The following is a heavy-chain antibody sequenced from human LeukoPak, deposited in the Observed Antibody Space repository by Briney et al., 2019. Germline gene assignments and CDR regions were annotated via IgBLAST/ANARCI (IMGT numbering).Heavy chain of an antibody. CDR1: GFTFSSYG. CDR2: ISYDGSNK. V-gene: IGHV3-30*18. D-gene: IGHD3-10*01. J-gene: IGHJ6*03. Sequence: PGGSLRLSCAASGFTFSSYGMHWVRQAPGKGLEWVAVISYDGSNKYYADSVKGRFTISRDNSKNTLYLQMNSLRAEDTAVYYCAKVPGYYYMDVWGKGTTVIVSS. CDR3: AKVPGYYYMDV.